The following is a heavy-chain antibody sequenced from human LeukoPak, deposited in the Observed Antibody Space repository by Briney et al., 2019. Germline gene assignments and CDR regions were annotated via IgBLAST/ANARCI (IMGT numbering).Heavy chain of an antibody. CDR3: ARAAVVPAAPYYYYYYLDV. CDR2: ISSSSSYI. CDR1: GFTFSSYS. J-gene: IGHJ6*03. D-gene: IGHD2-2*01. Sequence: GGSLRLSCAASGFTFSSYSMNWVRQAPGKGLEWVSSISSSSSYIYYADSVKGRFTISRDNAKNSLYLQMNSLRAEDTAVYYCARAAVVPAAPYYYYYYLDVWGKGTTVTVSS. V-gene: IGHV3-21*01.